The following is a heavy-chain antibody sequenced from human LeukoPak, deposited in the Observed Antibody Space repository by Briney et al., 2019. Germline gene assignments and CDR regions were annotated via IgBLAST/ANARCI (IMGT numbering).Heavy chain of an antibody. CDR1: GFTFASYG. Sequence: GGSLRLSCAASGFTFASYGMSWVRQAPGKGLEWVSFITTNGGRTSYADSVEGRFTISKDNPRNTLYMQMNSLRDEDTAVYYCAIMHGYYDGTGYWVQWGQGTLVTVSS. D-gene: IGHD3-22*01. CDR3: AIMHGYYDGTGYWVQ. J-gene: IGHJ1*01. CDR2: ITTNGGRT. V-gene: IGHV3-23*01.